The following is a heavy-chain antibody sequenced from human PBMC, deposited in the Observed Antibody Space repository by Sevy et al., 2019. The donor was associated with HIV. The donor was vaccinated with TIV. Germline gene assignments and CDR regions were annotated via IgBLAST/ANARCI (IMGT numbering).Heavy chain of an antibody. V-gene: IGHV4-59*01. CDR1: GGSMSGYY. Sequence: SETLSLTCTVSGGSMSGYYLTWIRQPPGKGLEWIGYFYYSRTTNYNPSLKSRVTISVDRSKNQFSLKLNSVTAADTAFYYCATGSPDYYYGMDVWGQGTTVTVSS. D-gene: IGHD2-15*01. J-gene: IGHJ6*02. CDR3: ATGSPDYYYGMDV. CDR2: FYYSRTT.